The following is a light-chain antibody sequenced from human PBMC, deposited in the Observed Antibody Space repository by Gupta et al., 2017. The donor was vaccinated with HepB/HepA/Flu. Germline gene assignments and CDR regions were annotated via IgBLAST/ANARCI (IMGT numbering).Light chain of an antibody. Sequence: EIVLTQFPATLSLSPGERATLSCRASQSVSSCLAWYQQKPCQAPRLLIYDASNRATGVPATIRGSGSGTDFTLTINSLEPDDFAVYYCRQGLDWIRTFGEGTLMEIK. CDR1: QSVSSC. J-gene: IGKJ5*01. CDR2: DAS. CDR3: RQGLDWIRT. V-gene: IGKV3-11*01.